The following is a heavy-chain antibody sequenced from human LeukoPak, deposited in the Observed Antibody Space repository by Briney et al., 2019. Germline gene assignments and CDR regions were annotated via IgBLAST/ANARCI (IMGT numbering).Heavy chain of an antibody. CDR1: GGSISSYY. Sequence: PSETLSLTCTVSGGSISSYYWSWIRQPPGKGLEWIGYIYYSGSTNYNPSLKSRVTISVDTSKNQFSLKLSSVTAADTAVYYCARQLLYYDILTGYYTHTNFDYWGQGTLVTVSS. CDR2: IYYSGST. J-gene: IGHJ4*02. CDR3: ARQLLYYDILTGYYTHTNFDY. D-gene: IGHD3-9*01. V-gene: IGHV4-59*08.